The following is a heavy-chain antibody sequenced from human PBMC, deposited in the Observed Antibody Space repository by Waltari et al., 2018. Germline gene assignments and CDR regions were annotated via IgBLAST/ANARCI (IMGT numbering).Heavy chain of an antibody. D-gene: IGHD5-18*01. V-gene: IGHV1-69*11. CDR1: GGTFDKYA. Sequence: QVHLVQSGAEVKRPGSSVKVSCKSSGGTFDKYATSWVPQAPGQGLEWVVGGSPIRGGGYSVPKFGGRVTIPADEPTDTAYMGLRILRSEDTAIYCCAKDQAAMKYSSTFDYWGQGPLVIVSS. J-gene: IGHJ4*02. CDR2: GSPIRGGG. CDR3: AKDQAAMKYSSTFDY.